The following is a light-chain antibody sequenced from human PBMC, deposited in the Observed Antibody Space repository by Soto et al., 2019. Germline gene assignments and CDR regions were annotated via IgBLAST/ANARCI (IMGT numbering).Light chain of an antibody. V-gene: IGLV2-14*01. CDR3: SSYTSTISSV. CDR1: SSDVGGYNY. J-gene: IGLJ3*02. CDR2: DVS. Sequence: QSVLTQSASVSGSPGQSITISCTGTSSDVGGYNYVSWYQQHPGKAPKLIIYDVSNRPSGVSTRFSGSKSGNTASLTISGLQAEDEADYSCSSYTSTISSVFGGGTKLTVL.